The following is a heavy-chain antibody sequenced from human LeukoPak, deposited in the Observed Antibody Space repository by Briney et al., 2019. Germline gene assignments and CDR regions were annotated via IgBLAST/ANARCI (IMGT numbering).Heavy chain of an antibody. J-gene: IGHJ4*02. Sequence: PGGSLRLSCAASGFTFSSYAMHWVRQAPGKGLEWVAVISYDGSNKYYADSVKGRFTISRDNSKNTLYLQMNSLRAEDTAVYYCASELRVTFDYWGQGTLVTVSS. V-gene: IGHV3-30-3*01. D-gene: IGHD4-17*01. CDR1: GFTFSSYA. CDR3: ASELRVTFDY. CDR2: ISYDGSNK.